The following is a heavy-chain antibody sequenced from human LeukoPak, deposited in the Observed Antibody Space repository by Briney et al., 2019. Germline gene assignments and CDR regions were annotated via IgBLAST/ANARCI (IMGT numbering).Heavy chain of an antibody. CDR2: MNPNSGNT. CDR1: GYTFTGYY. CDR3: ARGGDSSGYFPKDY. V-gene: IGHV1-8*02. J-gene: IGHJ4*02. Sequence: ASVKVSCKASGYTFTGYYLHWVRQAPGQGLEWMGWMNPNSGNTGYAQKFQGRVTMTRNTSISTAYMELSSLRSEDTAVYYCARGGDSSGYFPKDYWGQGTLVTVSS. D-gene: IGHD3-22*01.